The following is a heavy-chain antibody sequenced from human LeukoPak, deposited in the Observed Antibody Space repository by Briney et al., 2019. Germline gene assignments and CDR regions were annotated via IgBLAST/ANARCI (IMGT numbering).Heavy chain of an antibody. CDR1: GFTFSIYT. J-gene: IGHJ5*02. CDR3: VRDLTIVGVAQVHH. CDR2: ISTNSGTI. Sequence: GGSLRLSCAASGFTFSIYTMNWVRQAPGKGLEWISYISTNSGTIWYADSVKGRFSISRDIAKNSLFLHMNSLRAEDTAVYYCVRDLTIVGVAQVHHWGQGTLVTVSS. V-gene: IGHV3-48*01. D-gene: IGHD1-26*01.